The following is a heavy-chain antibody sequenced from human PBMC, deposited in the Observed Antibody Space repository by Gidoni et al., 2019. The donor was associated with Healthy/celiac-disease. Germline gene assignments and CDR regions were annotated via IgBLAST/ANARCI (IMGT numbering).Heavy chain of an antibody. J-gene: IGHJ5*02. CDR2: IYYSGST. D-gene: IGHD6-6*01. CDR3: ARAIPQQLVPRRDWFDP. CDR1: GGSISSSSYY. Sequence: QLQLQESGQGLVKPSETLSLTCTVAGGSISSSSYYWVWFRQPPGTGLAWMGNIYYSGSTYYTPSLKSRVTISVDTAKNQFSLKLNSVTAADTAVYYCARAIPQQLVPRRDWFDPWGQGTLVTVSS. V-gene: IGHV4-39*01.